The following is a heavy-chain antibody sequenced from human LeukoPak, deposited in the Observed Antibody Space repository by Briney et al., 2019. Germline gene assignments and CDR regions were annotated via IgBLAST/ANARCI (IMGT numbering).Heavy chain of an antibody. D-gene: IGHD6-6*01. CDR3: ARAEYSSTEYYYYGMDV. V-gene: IGHV1-2*02. Sequence: ASVKVSCKASGYTFTGYYMHWVRQAPGQGLEWMGWINPNSGGTNYAQKFQGRVTITADKSTSTAYMELSSLRSEDTAVYYCARAEYSSTEYYYYGMDVWGQGTTVTVSS. CDR2: INPNSGGT. CDR1: GYTFTGYY. J-gene: IGHJ6*02.